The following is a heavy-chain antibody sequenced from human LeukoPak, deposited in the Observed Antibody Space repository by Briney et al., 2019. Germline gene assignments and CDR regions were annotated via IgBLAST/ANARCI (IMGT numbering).Heavy chain of an antibody. Sequence: SGTLSPTCAVSGSSISSSNWWSWVRQPPGKGLERIGEIYHSGSTNYNPSLKSRVTISIDSSKNQFSLKLSSVTAADTAVYYCARDMGGYLQVDYWGQGILVTVSS. CDR2: IYHSGST. V-gene: IGHV4-4*02. CDR3: ARDMGGYLQVDY. J-gene: IGHJ4*02. D-gene: IGHD5-12*01. CDR1: GSSISSSNW.